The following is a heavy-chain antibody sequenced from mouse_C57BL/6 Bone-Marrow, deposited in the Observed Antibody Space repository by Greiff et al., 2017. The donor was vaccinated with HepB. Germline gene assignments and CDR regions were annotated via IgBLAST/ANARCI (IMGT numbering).Heavy chain of an antibody. V-gene: IGHV1-59*01. D-gene: IGHD2-3*01. J-gene: IGHJ2*01. CDR3: ARKDGYYLDY. Sequence: QVQLQQPGAELVRPGTSVKLSCKASGYTFTSYWMHWVKQRPGQGLEWIGVIDPSDSYTNYNQKFKGKATLTVDTSSSTAYMQLSSLTSEDSAVYYCARKDGYYLDYWGKGTTLTVSS. CDR2: IDPSDSYT. CDR1: GYTFTSYW.